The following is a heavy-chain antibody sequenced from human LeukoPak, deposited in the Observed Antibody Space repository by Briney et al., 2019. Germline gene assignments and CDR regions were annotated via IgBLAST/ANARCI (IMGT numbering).Heavy chain of an antibody. Sequence: GGSLRLSCAASGFTFSNAWMSWVRQAPGKGLEWVGRIRSKTDGGTTDYAVSVKDRFTISRDDSKNTLYLQMNSLKTEDTAVYFCATDAHFSNYDYGFVDYWGQGALVTVSS. CDR1: GFTFSNAW. V-gene: IGHV3-15*01. CDR2: IRSKTDGGTT. J-gene: IGHJ4*02. D-gene: IGHD4-11*01. CDR3: ATDAHFSNYDYGFVDY.